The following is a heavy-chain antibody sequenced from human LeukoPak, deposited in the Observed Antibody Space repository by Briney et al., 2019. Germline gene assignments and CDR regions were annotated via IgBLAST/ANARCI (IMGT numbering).Heavy chain of an antibody. D-gene: IGHD1-26*01. Sequence: ASVKVSCKASGYTFTSYGISWVRQAPGQGLEWMGWISAYNGDTNYAQKFQGRVAMTTDTSTSTGYMEPRSLTSDDTAVYYCARDLKRTVGATTASDYWGQGTLVTVSS. CDR1: GYTFTSYG. J-gene: IGHJ4*02. V-gene: IGHV1-18*01. CDR3: ARDLKRTVGATTASDY. CDR2: ISAYNGDT.